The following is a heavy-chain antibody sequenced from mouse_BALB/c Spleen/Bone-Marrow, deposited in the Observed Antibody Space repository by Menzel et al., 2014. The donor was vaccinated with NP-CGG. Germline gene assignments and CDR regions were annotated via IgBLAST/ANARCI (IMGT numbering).Heavy chain of an antibody. Sequence: VQLQQSGAELVKPGASVKLSCTASGFNIKDTYMHWVKQRPEQGLEWIGRIDPANGNTKYDPKFQSKATITADTSSNTAYLQLSSLTSEDTAVYYCARSYGSSPFDYWGQGTTLTVSS. CDR3: ARSYGSSPFDY. CDR1: GFNIKDTY. V-gene: IGHV14-3*02. CDR2: IDPANGNT. J-gene: IGHJ2*01. D-gene: IGHD1-1*01.